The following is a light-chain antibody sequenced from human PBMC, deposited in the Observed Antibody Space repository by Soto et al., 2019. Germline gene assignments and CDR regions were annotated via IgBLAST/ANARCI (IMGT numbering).Light chain of an antibody. J-gene: IGKJ3*01. Sequence: DIVLTQSPGTLSLSPGERATLSCRASQSVSSSYLGWYQQKPGQAPRLLIYGASSRATGIPDRFSGSGSGTDFTLTISRLEPEDFAVYYCQQYGSSFSFTFGPGTKVDIK. CDR3: QQYGSSFSFT. V-gene: IGKV3-20*01. CDR2: GAS. CDR1: QSVSSSY.